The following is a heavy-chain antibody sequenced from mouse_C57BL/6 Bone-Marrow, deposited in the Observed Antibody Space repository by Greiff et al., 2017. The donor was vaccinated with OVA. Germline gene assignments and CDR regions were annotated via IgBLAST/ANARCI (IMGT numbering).Heavy chain of an antibody. V-gene: IGHV7-1*01. CDR1: GFTFSDFY. J-gene: IGHJ4*01. Sequence: EVKLMESGGGLVQSGRSLRLSCATSGFTFSDFYMEWVRQAPGKGLEWIAASRNKANDYTTEYSASVKGRFIVSRDTSQSILYLQMNALRAEDTAIYYCARDHYYGSSSYAMDYWGQGTSVTVSS. CDR3: ARDHYYGSSSYAMDY. CDR2: SRNKANDYTT. D-gene: IGHD1-1*01.